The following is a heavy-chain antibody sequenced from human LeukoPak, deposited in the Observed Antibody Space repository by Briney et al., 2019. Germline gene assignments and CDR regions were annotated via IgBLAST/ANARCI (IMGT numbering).Heavy chain of an antibody. CDR1: GVSFSGYY. Sequence: SETLSLTCAVYGVSFSGYYWSWIRQPPGKGLEWIGEINHSGSTNYNPSLKSRVTISVDTSKNQFSLKLSSVTAADTAVYYCARGRSSSWFDYWGQGTLVTVSS. J-gene: IGHJ4*02. V-gene: IGHV4-34*01. D-gene: IGHD6-13*01. CDR2: INHSGST. CDR3: ARGRSSSWFDY.